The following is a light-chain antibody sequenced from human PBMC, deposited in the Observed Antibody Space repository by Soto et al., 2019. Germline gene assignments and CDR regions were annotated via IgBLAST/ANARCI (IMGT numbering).Light chain of an antibody. J-gene: IGLJ2*01. CDR2: SNN. V-gene: IGLV1-44*01. CDR1: SSNIGSNT. Sequence: QSVLTQPPSASGTPGQRVTISCSGTSSNIGSNTVNWYQQLPGTAPQLLIYSNNKRPSGVPDRFSGSKSGTSASLAISGLGSEDEADYYCAAWDDSLNGHVVFGGGTKLTVL. CDR3: AAWDDSLNGHVV.